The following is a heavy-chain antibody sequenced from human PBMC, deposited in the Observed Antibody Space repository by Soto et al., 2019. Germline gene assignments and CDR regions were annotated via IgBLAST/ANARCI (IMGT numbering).Heavy chain of an antibody. J-gene: IGHJ4*02. D-gene: IGHD1-7*01. CDR3: ARDGMGGTVFRGYLDY. Sequence: PGGSLRLSCAVPGGIFHGYGMHWVRQAPGKGLEWVAIIRFDGSNEEYADSVKGRFTISRDNSKNTLYLQMNTLGAEDTAVYYCARDGMGGTVFRGYLDYWGRGTLVTVSS. CDR1: GGIFHGYG. CDR2: IRFDGSNE. V-gene: IGHV3-33*01.